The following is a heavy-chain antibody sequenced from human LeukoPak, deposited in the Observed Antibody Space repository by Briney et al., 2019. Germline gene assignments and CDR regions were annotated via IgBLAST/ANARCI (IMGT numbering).Heavy chain of an antibody. J-gene: IGHJ4*02. V-gene: IGHV1-46*01. CDR3: ARDPWDYDSSGYYYDC. CDR2: INPSGGST. Sequence: ASVKVSCKASGYTFSSYYMHWVRQAPGQGLEWMGIINPSGGSTTYAQKFQGRVTMTRDTSTSTVYMGLSSLTSEDTAVYYCARDPWDYDSSGYYYDCWGQGTLVTVSS. D-gene: IGHD3-22*01. CDR1: GYTFSSYY.